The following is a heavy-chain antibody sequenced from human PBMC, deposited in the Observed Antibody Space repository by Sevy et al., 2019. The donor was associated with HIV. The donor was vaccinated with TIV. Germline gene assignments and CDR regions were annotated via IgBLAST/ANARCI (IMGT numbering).Heavy chain of an antibody. Sequence: GGSLRLSCAASGFTFSSYAMHWVRQAPGKGLEWVAVISYDGSNKYYADSVKGRFTISRDNSKNTLYLQMNSLRAEDTAVYYCARGSAVAAHFDYWGQGTLVTVSS. D-gene: IGHD6-19*01. J-gene: IGHJ4*02. CDR3: ARGSAVAAHFDY. CDR2: ISYDGSNK. V-gene: IGHV3-30*04. CDR1: GFTFSSYA.